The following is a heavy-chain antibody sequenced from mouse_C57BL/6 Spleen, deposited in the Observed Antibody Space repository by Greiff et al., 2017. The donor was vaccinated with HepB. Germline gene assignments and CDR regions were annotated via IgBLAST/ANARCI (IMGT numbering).Heavy chain of an antibody. V-gene: IGHV3-6*01. CDR3: ASGGVYWYFDV. J-gene: IGHJ1*03. CDR1: GYSITSGYY. CDR2: ISYDGSN. Sequence: VQLKESGPGLVKPSQSLSLTCSVTGYSITSGYYWNWIRQFPGNKLEWMGYISYDGSNNYNPSLKNRISITRDTSKNQFFLKLNSVTTEDTATYYCASGGVYWYFDVWGTGTTVTVSS.